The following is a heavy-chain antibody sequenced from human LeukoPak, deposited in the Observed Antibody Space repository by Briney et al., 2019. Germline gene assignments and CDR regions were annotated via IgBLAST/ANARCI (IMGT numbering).Heavy chain of an antibody. V-gene: IGHV4-59*08. Sequence: PSETLSLTCTVSASSISDSYWSWIRQSPGKGLEWASQIHYSGGTIYNPSLRGRVTISLDTSKTLLSLELSSVTATDTAVYYCARHGTGQKAFDIWGHGTTVTVSS. CDR2: IHYSGGT. D-gene: IGHD1-14*01. CDR3: ARHGTGQKAFDI. J-gene: IGHJ3*02. CDR1: ASSISDSY.